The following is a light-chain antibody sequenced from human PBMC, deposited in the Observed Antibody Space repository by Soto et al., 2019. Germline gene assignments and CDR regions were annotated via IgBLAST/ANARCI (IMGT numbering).Light chain of an antibody. CDR2: GAS. Sequence: EIVLTQSPGTLSLSPGERATLSCRASQSVSSSYLAWYQQKPGQAPRLLIYGASSRATGIPDRFSGSGSGTDFTLTSSILEPEVVAVYYCQQYGSSRAFGQGTKVEIK. J-gene: IGKJ1*01. CDR3: QQYGSSRA. CDR1: QSVSSSY. V-gene: IGKV3-20*01.